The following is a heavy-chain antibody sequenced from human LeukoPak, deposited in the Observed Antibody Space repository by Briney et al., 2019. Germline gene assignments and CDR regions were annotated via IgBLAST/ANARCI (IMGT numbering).Heavy chain of an antibody. J-gene: IGHJ4*02. CDR1: GGSISSYY. Sequence: SETLSLTCTVSGGSISSYYWSWIRQPPGKGLEWIGYIYYSGSTNYNPSLKSRATTSVDTSKNQFSLKLSSVTAADTAVYYCARLRSWNYADYWGQGTLVTVSS. D-gene: IGHD1-7*01. CDR3: ARLRSWNYADY. CDR2: IYYSGST. V-gene: IGHV4-59*01.